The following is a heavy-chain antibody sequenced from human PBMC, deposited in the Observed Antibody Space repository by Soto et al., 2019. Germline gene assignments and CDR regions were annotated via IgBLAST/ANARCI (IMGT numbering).Heavy chain of an antibody. D-gene: IGHD6-19*01. CDR1: GFSVSNNY. J-gene: IGHJ1*01. CDR2: IYSAGTT. Sequence: PGGSLRLSCAASGFSVSNNYMSWVRQAPGKGLEWVAIIYSAGTTYYADSVRGRFTISRDNSKNMLYLQMNSLRVEDTAVYYCARDEWLAFQRWGQGTPVTVSS. CDR3: ARDEWLAFQR. V-gene: IGHV3-53*01.